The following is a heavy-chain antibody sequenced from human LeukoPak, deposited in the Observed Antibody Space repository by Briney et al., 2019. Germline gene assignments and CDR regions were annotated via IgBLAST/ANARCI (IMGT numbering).Heavy chain of an antibody. V-gene: IGHV3-43*01. J-gene: IGHJ5*02. CDR1: GFTFDDYT. Sequence: QPGGSLRLSCAASGFTFDDYTMPWVRQAPGKGLEWVSLISWDGGSTYYADSVKGRFTISRDNAKNSLYLQMNSLRDEDTAVYYCARGNNWFDPWGQGTLVTVSS. CDR3: ARGNNWFDP. CDR2: ISWDGGST.